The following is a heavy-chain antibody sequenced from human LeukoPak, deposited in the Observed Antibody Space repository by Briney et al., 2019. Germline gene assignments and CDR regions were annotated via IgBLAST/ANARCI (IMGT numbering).Heavy chain of an antibody. Sequence: GGSLRLSCAASGFTFSSYWMSWVRQAPGKGLEWVANIKQDGSEKYYADSVKGRFTISRDNSKNTLYLQMNSLRADDTAVYYCAKNSGDYSYYYYSFMDVWGKGTTVTIPS. CDR3: AKNSGDYSYYYYSFMDV. V-gene: IGHV3-7*01. CDR2: IKQDGSEK. CDR1: GFTFSSYW. J-gene: IGHJ6*03. D-gene: IGHD5-18*01.